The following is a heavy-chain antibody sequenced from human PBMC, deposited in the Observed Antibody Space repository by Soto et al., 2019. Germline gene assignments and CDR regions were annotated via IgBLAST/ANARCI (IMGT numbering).Heavy chain of an antibody. CDR1: GGSISTYY. CDR2: IYTSGYT. CDR3: ARETVAGTDNWFDP. D-gene: IGHD6-19*01. Sequence: SETLSLTCTVSGGSISTYYWNWIRQPAGKRLEWLGRIYTSGYTKYNPSLKSRVTMSLDTSKRQFSLKLSSVTAADTAVYYCARETVAGTDNWFDPWGQGILATVSS. J-gene: IGHJ5*02. V-gene: IGHV4-4*07.